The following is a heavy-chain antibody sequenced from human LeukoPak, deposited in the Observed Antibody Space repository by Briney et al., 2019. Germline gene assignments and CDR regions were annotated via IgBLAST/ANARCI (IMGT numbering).Heavy chain of an antibody. CDR1: GGSFSGYY. D-gene: IGHD4-17*01. V-gene: IGHV4-34*01. CDR3: ARVADYGDYVGGDWIDP. J-gene: IGHJ5*02. Sequence: SETLSLTCAVYGGSFSGYYWSWIRQPPGKGPEWIGEINHSGSTNYNPSLKSRVTISVDTSENQFSLKLSSVTAADTAVYYCARVADYGDYVGGDWIDPWGQGTLVTVSS. CDR2: INHSGST.